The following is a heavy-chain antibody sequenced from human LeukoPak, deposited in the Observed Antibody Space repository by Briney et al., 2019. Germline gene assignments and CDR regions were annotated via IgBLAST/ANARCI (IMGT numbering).Heavy chain of an antibody. J-gene: IGHJ6*02. CDR3: ARGGREIYYYYYGMDV. V-gene: IGHV3-53*05. CDR2: IYSGGST. CDR1: GFTVSSNY. Sequence: GGSLRLSCAASGFTVSSNYMSWVRQAPGKGLEWVSVIYSGGSTYYADSVKGRFTISRDNSKNTLYLQMNSLRVEDTAVYYCARGGREIYYYYYGMDVWGLGTTVTVSS. D-gene: IGHD1-26*01.